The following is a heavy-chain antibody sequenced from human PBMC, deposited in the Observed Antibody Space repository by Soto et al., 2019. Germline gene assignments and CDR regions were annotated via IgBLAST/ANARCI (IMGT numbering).Heavy chain of an antibody. Sequence: EVQLVESGGGLVQPGGSLRLSCAASGFTFSSYSMNWVRQAPGKGLEWVSYISSSSSTIYYADSVKGRFTISRDNAKNSLYMQMTSLRAEDTAVYYCARLDCSGTSCFRNWGQGTLVTVSS. D-gene: IGHD2-2*01. CDR3: ARLDCSGTSCFRN. V-gene: IGHV3-48*01. CDR2: ISSSSSTI. CDR1: GFTFSSYS. J-gene: IGHJ4*02.